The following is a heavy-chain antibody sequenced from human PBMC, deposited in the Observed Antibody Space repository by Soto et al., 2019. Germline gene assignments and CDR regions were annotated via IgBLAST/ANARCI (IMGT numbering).Heavy chain of an antibody. CDR1: GYTFTRYA. V-gene: IGHV1-3*01. CDR3: ARDGAVAGDSNFDY. D-gene: IGHD6-19*01. J-gene: IGHJ4*02. Sequence: ASVKVSCTASGYTFTRYAMHWVRQAPGQRLEWMGWINAGNGNTKYSQKFQGRVTITTDTSASTAYMELSSLRSEDTAVYYCARDGAVAGDSNFDYWGQGTLVTVSS. CDR2: INAGNGNT.